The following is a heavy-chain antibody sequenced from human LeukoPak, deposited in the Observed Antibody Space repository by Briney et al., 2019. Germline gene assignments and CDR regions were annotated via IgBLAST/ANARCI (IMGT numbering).Heavy chain of an antibody. D-gene: IGHD7-27*01. J-gene: IGHJ4*02. V-gene: IGHV1-3*01. CDR1: GYTFTSYA. CDR3: ARGSNWGSYFDY. Sequence: PKASVKVSCKASGYTFTSYAMHWVRQAPGQRLEWMGWINAGNGNTKYSQKFQGRVTITRDTSASTAYMELSSLRSEDTAVYYCARGSNWGSYFDYWGQGTLVTVSS. CDR2: INAGNGNT.